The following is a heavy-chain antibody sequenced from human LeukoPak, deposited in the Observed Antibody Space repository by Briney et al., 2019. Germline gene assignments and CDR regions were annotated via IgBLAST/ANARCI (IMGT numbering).Heavy chain of an antibody. CDR1: GGSISSGSYY. D-gene: IGHD3-10*01. Sequence: PSQTLSLTCTVSGGSISSGSYYWSWIRQPAGKGLEWIGRIYTSGSTNYNPSLKSRVTISVDTSKNQFSLKLSSVTAAGTAVYYCARAGGSGSWYYYMDVWGKGTTVTVSS. V-gene: IGHV4-61*02. CDR3: ARAGGSGSWYYYMDV. J-gene: IGHJ6*03. CDR2: IYTSGST.